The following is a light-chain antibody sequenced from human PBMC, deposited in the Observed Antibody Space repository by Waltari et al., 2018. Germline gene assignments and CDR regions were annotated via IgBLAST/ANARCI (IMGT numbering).Light chain of an antibody. V-gene: IGLV7-46*01. CDR2: DTS. CDR3: FLSYSGAVI. Sequence: QAVVTQEPSLTVSPGGTVTLTCGSSTGAVTSGHYPYWFQQKPGQAPRTRIYDTSNKHSWTPARFSGSLLGGKAALTLSGAQPEDEANYYCFLSYSGAVIFGGGTKLTVL. J-gene: IGLJ2*01. CDR1: TGAVTSGHY.